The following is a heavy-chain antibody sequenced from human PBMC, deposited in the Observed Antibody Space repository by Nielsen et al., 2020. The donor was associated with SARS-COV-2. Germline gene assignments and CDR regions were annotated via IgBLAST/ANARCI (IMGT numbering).Heavy chain of an antibody. V-gene: IGHV3-48*03. CDR1: GFIFSSYE. D-gene: IGHD4-17*01. J-gene: IGHJ4*02. CDR2: ISSSGSAK. Sequence: GESLKISCAASGFIFSSYEMNWVRQAPGKGLEWVSYISSSGSAKYYADSVKGRITISRDNAKNSLYLQMNSLRAEDTAVYYCARDYGDYTDYWGQGTLVTVSS. CDR3: ARDYGDYTDY.